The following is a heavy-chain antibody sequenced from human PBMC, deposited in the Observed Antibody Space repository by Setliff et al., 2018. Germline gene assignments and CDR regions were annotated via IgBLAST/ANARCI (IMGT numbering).Heavy chain of an antibody. CDR1: GGSLSGAS. J-gene: IGHJ2*01. D-gene: IGHD5-12*01. CDR3: ARNPDFLQYSFDL. Sequence: SETLSLTCTVSGGSLSGASIVTWIRQPPGKGLEFIGYVFYGGATKYDPSLKSRVTMSVDTSKNQFSLKLRSVTAADTAMYYCARNPDFLQYSFDLWGRGTLVTVSS. V-gene: IGHV4-61*08. CDR2: VFYGGAT.